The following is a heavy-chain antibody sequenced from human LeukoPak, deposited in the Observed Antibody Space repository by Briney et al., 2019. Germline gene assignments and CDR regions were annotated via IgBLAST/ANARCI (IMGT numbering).Heavy chain of an antibody. Sequence: GASVKVSCKASGYTFTSYYMHWVRQAPGQGLEWMGIINPSGGSTSYAQKFQGRVTMTRDMSTSTVYMELSSLRSEDTAVYYCAREHGDYVYFDYWGQGTLVTVSS. CDR2: INPSGGST. V-gene: IGHV1-46*01. J-gene: IGHJ4*02. CDR3: AREHGDYVYFDY. CDR1: GYTFTSYY. D-gene: IGHD4-17*01.